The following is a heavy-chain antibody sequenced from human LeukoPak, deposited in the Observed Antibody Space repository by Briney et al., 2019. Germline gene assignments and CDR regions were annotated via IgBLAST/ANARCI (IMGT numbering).Heavy chain of an antibody. CDR1: GGSINSGY. CDR2: LYPSGSN. Sequence: PSETLPLTCSVSGGSINSGYWSWIRPPPGRGLEWIGLLYPSGSNNYNPSLKSRVTISVDTSRTQFSLKLSSMTAADTAVYYCAGGHYPLEYWGQGTLVTVSS. CDR3: AGGHYPLEY. J-gene: IGHJ4*02. V-gene: IGHV4-59*01. D-gene: IGHD1-26*01.